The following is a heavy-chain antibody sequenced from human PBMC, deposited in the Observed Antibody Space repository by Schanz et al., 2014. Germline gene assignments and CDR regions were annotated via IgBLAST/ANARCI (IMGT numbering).Heavy chain of an antibody. D-gene: IGHD3-3*01. Sequence: QVQLVQSGAEVKKPGASVKVSCKASGYTFTSYYMHWVRQAPGQGLEWMGIINPSGGSTSYAQKFQGRVTMTRDTSTSTVYMELRGLRSDDTAMYYCVTEKRMESGTWAKAFDIWGQGTWVTVSS. J-gene: IGHJ3*02. CDR2: INPSGGST. CDR1: GYTFTSYY. V-gene: IGHV1-46*01. CDR3: VTEKRMESGTWAKAFDI.